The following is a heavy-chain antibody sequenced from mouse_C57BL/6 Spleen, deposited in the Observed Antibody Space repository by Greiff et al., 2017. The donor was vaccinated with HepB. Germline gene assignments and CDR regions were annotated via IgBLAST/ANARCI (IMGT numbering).Heavy chain of an antibody. Sequence: EVMLVESGGGLVKPGGSLKLSCAASGFTFSSYAMSWVRQTPEKRLEWVATISDGGSYTYYPDNVKGRFTISRDNAKNNLYLQMSHLKSEDTAMYYCARGHYYCSSYGKYYAMDYWGQGTSVTVSS. J-gene: IGHJ4*01. CDR2: ISDGGSYT. D-gene: IGHD1-1*01. V-gene: IGHV5-4*03. CDR1: GFTFSSYA. CDR3: ARGHYYCSSYGKYYAMDY.